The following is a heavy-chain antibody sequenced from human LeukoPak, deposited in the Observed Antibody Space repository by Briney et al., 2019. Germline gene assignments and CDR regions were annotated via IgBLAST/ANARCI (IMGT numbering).Heavy chain of an antibody. J-gene: IGHJ4*02. CDR2: IKEDGSEK. D-gene: IGHD2-15*01. CDR3: ARSGGRVYDY. Sequence: GGSLRLSCATSGTASSDYWMSWVRQAPGKGPEWVANIKEDGSEKHYVDSVKGRFTIYRDNAKNSLYLQMNSLRAEDTAVYYCARSGGRVYDYWGQGTLVTVSP. CDR1: GTASSDYW. V-gene: IGHV3-7*01.